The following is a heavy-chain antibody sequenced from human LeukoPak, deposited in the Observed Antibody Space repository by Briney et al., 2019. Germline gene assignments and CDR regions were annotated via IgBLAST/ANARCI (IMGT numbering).Heavy chain of an antibody. CDR1: GGSISSYY. J-gene: IGHJ4*02. Sequence: KPSQTLSLTCTVSGGSISSYYWSWIRQPPGKGLEWIGYIYYSGSTNYNPSLKSRVTISVDTSKNQFSLKLSSVTAADTAVYYCASGSEAHADFDYWGQGALVTVSS. D-gene: IGHD1-26*01. V-gene: IGHV4-59*08. CDR3: ASGSEAHADFDY. CDR2: IYYSGST.